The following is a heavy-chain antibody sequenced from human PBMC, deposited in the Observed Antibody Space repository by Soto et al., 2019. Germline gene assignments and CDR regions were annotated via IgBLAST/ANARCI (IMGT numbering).Heavy chain of an antibody. J-gene: IGHJ6*02. CDR3: ARALRFLATAGYYYYYGMDV. V-gene: IGHV1-3*01. CDR1: GYTFTSYA. CDR2: INAGNGNT. D-gene: IGHD3-3*01. Sequence: QVQLVQSGAEVKKPGASVKVSCKASGYTFTSYAMHWVRQAPGQRLEWMGWINAGNGNTKYSEKFHGRVTITRDTSASTAYMELSSLRSEDTAVYYCARALRFLATAGYYYYYGMDVWGQGTTVTVSS.